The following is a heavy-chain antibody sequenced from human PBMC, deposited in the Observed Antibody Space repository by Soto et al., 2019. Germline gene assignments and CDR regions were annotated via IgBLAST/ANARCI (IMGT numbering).Heavy chain of an antibody. V-gene: IGHV3-30-3*01. Sequence: GGSLRLSCAASGFSFTNYALHWVRQAPGKGLEWVAIISSDGSNKYFPDSVKGRFTISRDNSKNTLYLQMNSLRSEDTAVYYCARLRLVVVAARRPKELGGPLMPWGQGTLVTVSS. CDR2: ISSDGSNK. CDR1: GFSFTNYA. D-gene: IGHD2-15*01. CDR3: ARLRLVVVAARRPKELGGPLMP. J-gene: IGHJ5*02.